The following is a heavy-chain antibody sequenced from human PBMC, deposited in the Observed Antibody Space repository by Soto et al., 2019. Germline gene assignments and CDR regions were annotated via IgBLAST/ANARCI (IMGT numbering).Heavy chain of an antibody. Sequence: PGGSLRLSCEASGFTFSSHGMHWVRQAPGKGLEWVAVIWYDGTNKYYTDSLKGRFTISRDNSKNTLYLQMNSLRAEDTAVYYCEKINHYTWLDPWGQGTLVPVYS. J-gene: IGHJ5*02. D-gene: IGHD2-2*02. V-gene: IGHV3-33*06. CDR3: EKINHYTWLDP. CDR2: IWYDGTNK. CDR1: GFTFSSHG.